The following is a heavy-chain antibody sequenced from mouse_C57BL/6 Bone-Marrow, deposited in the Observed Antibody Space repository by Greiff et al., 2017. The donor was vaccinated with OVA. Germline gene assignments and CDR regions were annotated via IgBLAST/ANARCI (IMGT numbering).Heavy chain of an antibody. D-gene: IGHD2-2*01. V-gene: IGHV5-6*01. J-gene: IGHJ1*03. Sequence: EVKLVESGGDLVKPGGSLKLSCAASGFTFSSYGMSWVRQTPDKRLEWVATISSGGSYTYYPDSVKGRFTISRDNAKNTLYLQMSSLKSEDTAMYYCARPYGYGYWYFDVWGTGTTVTVSS. CDR2: ISSGGSYT. CDR3: ARPYGYGYWYFDV. CDR1: GFTFSSYG.